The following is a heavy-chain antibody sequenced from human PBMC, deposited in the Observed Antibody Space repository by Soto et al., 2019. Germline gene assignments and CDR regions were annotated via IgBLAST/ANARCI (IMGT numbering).Heavy chain of an antibody. V-gene: IGHV1-8*01. CDR2: MNPNSGNT. CDR3: ARGADLPWYSYYMDV. D-gene: IGHD3-3*01. J-gene: IGHJ6*03. Sequence: ASVTVSWTAPGYTLTSYYINWVRQATRKGLEWMGWMNPNSGNTGYAQKFQGRVTMTRNTSISTAYMELSSLRSEDTAVDYCARGADLPWYSYYMDVGVKGTTVPGSS. CDR1: GYTLTSYY.